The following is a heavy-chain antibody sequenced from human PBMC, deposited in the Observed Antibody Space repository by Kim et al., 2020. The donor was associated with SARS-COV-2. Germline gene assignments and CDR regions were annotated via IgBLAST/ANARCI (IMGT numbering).Heavy chain of an antibody. V-gene: IGHV4-34*01. CDR2: INHSGST. J-gene: IGHJ4*02. CDR1: GGSFSGYY. CDR3: ASQLIIAAPRLDY. D-gene: IGHD6-6*01. Sequence: SETLSLTCAVYGGSFSGYYWSWIRQPPGKGLEWIGEINHSGSTNYNPSLKSRVTISVDTSKNQFSLKLSSVTAADTAVYYCASQLIIAAPRLDYWGQGTLVTVSS.